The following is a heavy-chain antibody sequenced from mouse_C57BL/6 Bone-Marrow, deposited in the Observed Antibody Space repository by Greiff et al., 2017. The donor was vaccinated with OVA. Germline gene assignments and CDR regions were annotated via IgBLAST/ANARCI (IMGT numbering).Heavy chain of an antibody. CDR2: ISSGSSTI. CDR1: GFTFSDYG. D-gene: IGHD1-1*01. V-gene: IGHV5-17*01. Sequence: EVQRVESGGGLVKPGGSLKLSCAASGFTFSDYGMHWVRQAPEKGLEWVAYISSGSSTIYYADKVKGRVTISRDNANNTLFLQVTSLRSEDTAMYYCARPAYYGSSYAYAMDYWGQGTSVTVSS. CDR3: ARPAYYGSSYAYAMDY. J-gene: IGHJ4*01.